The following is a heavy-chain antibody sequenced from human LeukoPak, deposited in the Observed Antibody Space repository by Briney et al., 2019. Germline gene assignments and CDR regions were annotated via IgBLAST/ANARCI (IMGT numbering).Heavy chain of an antibody. Sequence: GGSLRLSCAASGFTVSSNYMSWVRQAPGKGLEWVANIKQDGTEKYYVDSVKGRFTISRDNAKNSLYPQMNSLRVEDTAVYYCAKVAKYYYGSETYYFFEHWGQGTPVTASS. J-gene: IGHJ4*02. CDR1: GFTVSSNY. CDR2: IKQDGTEK. CDR3: AKVAKYYYGSETYYFFEH. V-gene: IGHV3-7*01. D-gene: IGHD3-10*01.